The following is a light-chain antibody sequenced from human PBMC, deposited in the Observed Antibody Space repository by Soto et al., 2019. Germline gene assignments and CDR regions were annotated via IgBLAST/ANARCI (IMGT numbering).Light chain of an antibody. Sequence: DIQMTQSPSSLSASVGDRVTITCRASQSISRYLNWYHQKPGKAPKVLTYAASSLQSGVPSRFSGSGSGTDFTLTIGNVQPEDFATYFCQQTFNTPPTFGQGTNLEFK. V-gene: IGKV1-39*01. J-gene: IGKJ2*01. CDR2: AAS. CDR1: QSISRY. CDR3: QQTFNTPPT.